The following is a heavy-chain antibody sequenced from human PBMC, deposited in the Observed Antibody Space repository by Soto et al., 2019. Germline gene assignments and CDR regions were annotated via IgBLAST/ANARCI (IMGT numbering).Heavy chain of an antibody. CDR1: GFTFSSYG. CDR2: ISYDGTNK. V-gene: IGHV3-30*18. CDR3: AKDSGRGYNYAQHWFGP. J-gene: IGHJ5*02. Sequence: QVQLVESGGGVVQPGRSLRLSCAASGFTFSSYGMHWFRQAQGKGLEWVALISYDGTNKYYADSVKGRFTISRDNSKNPLYLQMNSLRAEDTAVYYCAKDSGRGYNYAQHWFGPWGQGTLVTVSS. D-gene: IGHD5-18*01.